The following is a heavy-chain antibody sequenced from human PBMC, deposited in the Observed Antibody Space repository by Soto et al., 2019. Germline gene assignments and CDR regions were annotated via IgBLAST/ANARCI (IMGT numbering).Heavy chain of an antibody. V-gene: IGHV3-48*02. J-gene: IGHJ4*02. CDR1: EFTSSDYG. CDR3: TRVSRTWEDDY. D-gene: IGHD1-26*01. Sequence: EVQLVESGGALAQPGGSLSFSCAASEFTSSDYGAPWVRQAPGKGLEWISYISSGRDTIYYADSVKGRFTISRDDAKETLFLQMNSLRDEDTAVYYCTRVSRTWEDDYWGRGTLVTVSS. CDR2: ISSGRDTI.